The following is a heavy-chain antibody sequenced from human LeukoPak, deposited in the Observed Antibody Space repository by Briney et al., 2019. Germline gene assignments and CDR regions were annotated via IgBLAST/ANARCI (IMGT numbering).Heavy chain of an antibody. CDR3: AREYDSVGASYRPGEVFNI. CDR2: SKGDGSSK. V-gene: IGHV3-7*01. D-gene: IGHD3-16*02. J-gene: IGHJ3*02. CDR1: GFTLSSYW. Sequence: GGSLRLSCAASGFTLSSYWMDWVRQAPGKGLEWVANSKGDGSSKYYVDSVKGRFTISRDNAKNSLYLQMNSLRAEDTAVYYCAREYDSVGASYRPGEVFNIWGKGQRS.